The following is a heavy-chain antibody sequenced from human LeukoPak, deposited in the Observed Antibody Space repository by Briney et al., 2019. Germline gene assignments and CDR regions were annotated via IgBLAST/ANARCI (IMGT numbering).Heavy chain of an antibody. V-gene: IGHV4-59*08. J-gene: IGHJ2*01. CDR1: GGSITSHF. CDR3: ARPSPSPGYGDAVFGYWYFDL. D-gene: IGHD4-17*01. Sequence: PSETLSLTCSVSGGSITSHFWSWIRQPPGKGLEWIGYISDSGNTYYNPSLRSRLTVSVDRSLNQVSLPLTSVTAADTAVYFCARPSPSPGYGDAVFGYWYFDLWGRGTLLTVSS. CDR2: ISDSGNT.